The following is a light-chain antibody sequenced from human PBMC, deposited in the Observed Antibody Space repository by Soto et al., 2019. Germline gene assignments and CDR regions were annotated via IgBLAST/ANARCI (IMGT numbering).Light chain of an antibody. CDR1: QSVSSN. V-gene: IGKV3-15*01. CDR2: DAS. J-gene: IGKJ5*01. CDR3: QQYIKWPIT. Sequence: EIVRTQSPGTLSVSPCERATLSCRASQSVSSNLAWYQQKPGQAPRLLISDASTRATGIPARFSGSGSGTEFTLTVSSLQSEDFAVYYCQQYIKWPITFGQGTRLETK.